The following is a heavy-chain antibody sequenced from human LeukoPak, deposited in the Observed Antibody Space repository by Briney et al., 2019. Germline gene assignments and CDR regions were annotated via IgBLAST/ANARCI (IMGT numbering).Heavy chain of an antibody. CDR2: INHSGST. D-gene: IGHD6-13*01. J-gene: IGHJ4*02. Sequence: SETLSLTCAVYGGSFSGYYWSWIRQPPGKGLEWIGEINHSGSTNYNPPLKSRVTISVDTSKNQFSLKLSSVTAADTAVYYCARGRGRSSWYRSVFDYWGQGTLVTVSS. CDR1: GGSFSGYY. CDR3: ARGRGRSSWYRSVFDY. V-gene: IGHV4-34*01.